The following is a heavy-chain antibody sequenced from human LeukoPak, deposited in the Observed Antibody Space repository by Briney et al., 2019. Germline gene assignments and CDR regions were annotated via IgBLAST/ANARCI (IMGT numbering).Heavy chain of an antibody. CDR2: IKSDGSST. J-gene: IGHJ4*02. Sequence: GGSLRLSCAASGFTFSTYWMHWVRQAPGKALVWVSYIKSDGSSTSYADSVKGRFTISRDNAKNTLYLQMNSLRAEDTAVYYCARDRGYTQDYWGQGTLVTVSS. CDR1: GFTFSTYW. V-gene: IGHV3-74*01. D-gene: IGHD5-12*01. CDR3: ARDRGYTQDY.